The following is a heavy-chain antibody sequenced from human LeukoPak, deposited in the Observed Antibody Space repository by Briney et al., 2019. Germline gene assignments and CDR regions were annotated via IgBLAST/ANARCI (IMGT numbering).Heavy chain of an antibody. V-gene: IGHV4-34*01. D-gene: IGHD5-18*01. J-gene: IGHJ6*03. CDR3: ARDSPGYSYGWNYYYYMDV. Sequence: SETLSLTCAVYGGSFSGYYWSWIRQPPGKGLEWIGEINHSGSTNYNPSLKSRVTISVDTSKNQFSLKLSSVTAADTAVYYCARDSPGYSYGWNYYYYMDVWGKGTTVTISS. CDR2: INHSGST. CDR1: GGSFSGYY.